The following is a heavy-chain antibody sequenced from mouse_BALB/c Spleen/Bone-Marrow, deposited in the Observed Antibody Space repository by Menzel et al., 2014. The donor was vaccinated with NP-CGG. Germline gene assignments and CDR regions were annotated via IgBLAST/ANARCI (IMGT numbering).Heavy chain of an antibody. CDR2: IDPSDSYT. V-gene: IGHV1-69*02. CDR1: GYTFTSYW. J-gene: IGHJ3*01. CDR3: ASYYGYDEGFAY. D-gene: IGHD2-2*01. Sequence: QVQLQQSGAELVKHGASVKLSCKASGYTFTSYWMHWVKQRPGQGLEWIGEIDPSDSYTNYNQKFKGKATLTVDKSSSTAYMQLSSLTSEDSAVYYCASYYGYDEGFAYWGQGTLVTVSA.